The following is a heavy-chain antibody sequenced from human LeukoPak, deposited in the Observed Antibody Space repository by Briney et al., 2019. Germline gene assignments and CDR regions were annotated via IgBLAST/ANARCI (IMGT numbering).Heavy chain of an antibody. V-gene: IGHV4-59*01. CDR3: ARGGLTSRPEFYFDY. J-gene: IGHJ4*02. CDR1: GGSISGYY. Sequence: SETLSLTCTVSGGSISGYYWSWIRQPPGKALEWIGYLYFSGSTSYNPSLESRVTMSVDTSKNQPSLRLSSVTAADTAVYYCARGGLTSRPEFYFDYWGQGILVTVSS. CDR2: LYFSGST. D-gene: IGHD1-14*01.